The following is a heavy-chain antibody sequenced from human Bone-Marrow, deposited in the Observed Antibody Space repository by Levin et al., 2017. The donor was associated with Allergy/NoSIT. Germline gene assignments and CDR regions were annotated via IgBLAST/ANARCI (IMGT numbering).Heavy chain of an antibody. D-gene: IGHD3-16*01. V-gene: IGHV3-23*01. Sequence: GGSLRLSCAASGFTFSSYAMSWVRQAPGKGLEWVSAISGSGGSTYYADSVKGRFTISRDNSKNTLYLQMNSLRAVDTAVYYCAKRGSGEGRPHDYWGQGTLVTVSA. CDR3: AKRGSGEGRPHDY. J-gene: IGHJ4*02. CDR1: GFTFSSYA. CDR2: ISGSGGST.